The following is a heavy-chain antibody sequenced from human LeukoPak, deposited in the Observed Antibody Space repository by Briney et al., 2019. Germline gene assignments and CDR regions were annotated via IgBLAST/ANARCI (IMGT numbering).Heavy chain of an antibody. D-gene: IGHD3-9*01. CDR2: ISAYNGNT. CDR1: GYTFTSYG. V-gene: IGHV1-18*01. Sequence: GASVKVSCKASGYTFTSYGISWVRQAPGQGLEWMGWISAYNGNTNYAQKLQGRVTMTTDTSTSTAYMELRSLRSDDTAVYYCVSARAGYFDWLLNYWGQGTLVTVSS. CDR3: VSARAGYFDWLLNY. J-gene: IGHJ4*02.